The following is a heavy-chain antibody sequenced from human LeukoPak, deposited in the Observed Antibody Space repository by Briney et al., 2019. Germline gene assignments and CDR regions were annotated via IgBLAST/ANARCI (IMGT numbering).Heavy chain of an antibody. Sequence: SETLSLTCAVYGGSFSGYYWSWIRQPPGKGLEWIGEINHSGSTNYNPSLKNRVTISVDTSKNQFSLKLSSVTAADTAVYYCARYVPFRIVVPKGGMDVWGQGTTVTVSS. CDR1: GGSFSGYY. V-gene: IGHV4-34*01. CDR3: ARYVPFRIVVPKGGMDV. D-gene: IGHD2-15*01. CDR2: INHSGST. J-gene: IGHJ6*02.